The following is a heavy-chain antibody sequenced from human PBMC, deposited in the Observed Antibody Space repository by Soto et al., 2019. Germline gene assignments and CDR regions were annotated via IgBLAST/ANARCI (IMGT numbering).Heavy chain of an antibody. D-gene: IGHD3-16*02. CDR1: GFTFSSYW. Sequence: GGSLRLSCAASGFTFSSYWMHWVRQAPGKGLVWVSRINSDGSSTSYADSVKGRFTISRDNAKNTLYLQMNGLRAEDTAVYYCARVPMITFGGVIATSDENWFDPWGQGTLVTVSS. CDR2: INSDGSST. V-gene: IGHV3-74*01. J-gene: IGHJ5*02. CDR3: ARVPMITFGGVIATSDENWFDP.